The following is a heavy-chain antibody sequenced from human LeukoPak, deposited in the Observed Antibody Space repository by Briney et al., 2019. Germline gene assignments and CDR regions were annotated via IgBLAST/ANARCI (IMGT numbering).Heavy chain of an antibody. CDR1: GFSLSTSGGG. CDR3: AHSRYSSIDY. CDR2: IYLDDDT. D-gene: IGHD5-18*01. V-gene: IGHV2-5*02. J-gene: IGHJ4*01. Sequence: SGPTLVNPTQTLTLTCTFSGFSLSTSGGGVGWIRQPPGKALEWLALIYLDDDTRYSPSLKSRLTITKATSKNQVVLTMPNMDPVDTATYYCAHSRYSSIDYWGHGTLVTVSS.